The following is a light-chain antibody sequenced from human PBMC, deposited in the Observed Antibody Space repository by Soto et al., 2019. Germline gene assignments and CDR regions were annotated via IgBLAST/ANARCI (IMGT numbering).Light chain of an antibody. CDR2: DAS. V-gene: IGKV1-5*01. CDR3: QRYNSYSRT. Sequence: DIQMTQSPSTLSASVGDRVTITCRASQNINEWLAWYQQKPGKAPKFLIYDASILESGVPSRLSGSGSGTEFTLTISSLQPDDFATYYCQRYNSYSRTFAQGTKVDIK. CDR1: QNINEW. J-gene: IGKJ1*01.